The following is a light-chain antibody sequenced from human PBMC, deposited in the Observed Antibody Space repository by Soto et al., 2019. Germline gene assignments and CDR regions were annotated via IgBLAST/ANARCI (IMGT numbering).Light chain of an antibody. CDR3: QQNNKWPPVT. CDR1: QTISND. CDR2: GAS. J-gene: IGKJ4*01. Sequence: EVVYTQSAATVSVYPGEVVTLSCRSSQTISNDLAWYQQKPGQAPRLLIYGASTRATGVPARFSGGGSGTEFTLTISSLQSEDFAFYYCQQNNKWPPVTFGGGTKVDIK. V-gene: IGKV3-15*01.